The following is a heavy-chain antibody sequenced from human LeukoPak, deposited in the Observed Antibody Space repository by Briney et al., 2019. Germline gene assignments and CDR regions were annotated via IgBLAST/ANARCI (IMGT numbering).Heavy chain of an antibody. Sequence: ASVKVSCKASGYTFTSYGISWVRQATGQGLEWMGWMNPNSGNTGYAQKFQGRVTMTRNTSISTAYMELSSLRSEDTAVYYCARGHDESNWFDPWGQGTLVTVSS. V-gene: IGHV1-8*02. CDR3: ARGHDESNWFDP. CDR2: MNPNSGNT. D-gene: IGHD1-1*01. CDR1: GYTFTSYG. J-gene: IGHJ5*02.